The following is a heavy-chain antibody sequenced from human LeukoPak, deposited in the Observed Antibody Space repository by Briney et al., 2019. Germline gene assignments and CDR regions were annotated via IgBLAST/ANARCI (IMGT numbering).Heavy chain of an antibody. J-gene: IGHJ5*02. V-gene: IGHV3-23*01. CDR3: AKDLNWFDP. Sequence: QAGGSLRLSCAASGFTFSSYAMSWVRQAPGKGLEWVSAISGSGGSTYHTDSVKGRFTISRDNSKNKLYLQMNSLRAEDTAVYYCAKDLNWFDPWGQGTLVTVSS. CDR1: GFTFSSYA. CDR2: ISGSGGST.